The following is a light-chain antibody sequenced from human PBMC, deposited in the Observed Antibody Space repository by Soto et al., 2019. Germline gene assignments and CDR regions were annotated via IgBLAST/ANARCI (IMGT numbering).Light chain of an antibody. V-gene: IGKV3-20*01. CDR1: QRVSSSY. J-gene: IGKJ1*01. CDR2: GAS. Sequence: GLPQFPCTLSLSPGARATLSCRASQRVSSSYLAWYQQKPGQAPKVVIYGASSRATGIPGRFRGSGSGTEFTLTITRLEPEDFAVYHCQQYGSSSWTFGQGTKVDIK. CDR3: QQYGSSSWT.